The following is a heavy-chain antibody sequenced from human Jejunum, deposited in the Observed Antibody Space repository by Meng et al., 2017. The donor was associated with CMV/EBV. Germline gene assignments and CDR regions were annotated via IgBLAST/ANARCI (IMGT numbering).Heavy chain of an antibody. CDR2: IKSKTEGERA. J-gene: IGHJ4*02. D-gene: IGHD3-3*01. Sequence: FTFSNAWMSWVRQAPGKGLEWVGRIKSKTEGERADYAAPVKARFTISRDDLENTLYLQMNSLKTEDTAVYYCSTLASIFGVAVTGAYWGQGALVTVSS. CDR1: FTFSNAW. V-gene: IGHV3-15*01. CDR3: STLASIFGVAVTGAY.